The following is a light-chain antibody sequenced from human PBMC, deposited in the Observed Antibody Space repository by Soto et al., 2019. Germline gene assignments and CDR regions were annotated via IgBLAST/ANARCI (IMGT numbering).Light chain of an antibody. Sequence: EIVLTQSPATLSLSPGERATLSCRASQSVSSYLAWYQQQPGQAPRLLIYDASNRATGIPARFSGSGSGTDFTLTISSLEPEDFAVYYCQQRSNWPLTSGGGTKAEIK. J-gene: IGKJ4*01. CDR3: QQRSNWPLT. CDR2: DAS. V-gene: IGKV3-11*01. CDR1: QSVSSY.